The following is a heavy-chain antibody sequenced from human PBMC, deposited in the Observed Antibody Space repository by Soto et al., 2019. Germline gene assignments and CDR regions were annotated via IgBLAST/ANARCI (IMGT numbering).Heavy chain of an antibody. CDR2: LKSDGTYT. J-gene: IGHJ4*02. CDR1: GFTFSEYW. Sequence: EVQLVESGGGLVQPGGSLRLSCEASGFTFSEYWMHWVRQVPGKGLVWVSRLKSDGTYTDYADSVRGRFTISRDSAKNTVVLQMNNLRVEDTAIYYCAKIGCSEVAGWEFDYWGQGTLVTVSS. D-gene: IGHD6-19*01. V-gene: IGHV3-74*01. CDR3: AKIGCSEVAGWEFDY.